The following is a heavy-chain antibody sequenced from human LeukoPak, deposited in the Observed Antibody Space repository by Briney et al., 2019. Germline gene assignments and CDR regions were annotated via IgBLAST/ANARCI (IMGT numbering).Heavy chain of an antibody. V-gene: IGHV3-43*01. J-gene: IGHJ4*02. CDR1: GFTFDDYA. CDR2: ITWDGGRT. Sequence: GGSLRLSCAASGFTFDDYAMHWVRQAPGKGLEWVSLITWDGGRTYYADSVKGRFTISRDNSKNSLYLQMNSLRTEDTALYYCAKDGKNHFDSWGQGTLVTVSP. CDR3: AKDGKNHFDS. D-gene: IGHD1-14*01.